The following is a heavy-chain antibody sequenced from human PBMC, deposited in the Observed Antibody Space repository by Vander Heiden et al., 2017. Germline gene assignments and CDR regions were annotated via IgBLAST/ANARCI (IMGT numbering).Heavy chain of an antibody. CDR3: ARDGRVRGIIIRPYYYYGMDV. V-gene: IGHV3-33*01. J-gene: IGHJ6*02. D-gene: IGHD3-10*01. Sequence: VQLVESGGGVVQPGRSLRLSCAAFGFTLSNYGSHWVRQAPGKGLEWVAVTWYDGSRKYFADPVQDRFSISRDNSKVFLQMNSLRAEDTAVYYCARDGRVRGIIIRPYYYYGMDVWGQGTAVTVSS. CDR2: TWYDGSRK. CDR1: GFTLSNYG.